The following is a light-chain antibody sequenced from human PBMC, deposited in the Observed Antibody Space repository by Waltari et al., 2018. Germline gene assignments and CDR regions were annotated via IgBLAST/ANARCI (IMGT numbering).Light chain of an antibody. CDR2: KAS. CDR3: QQYNSYEWT. CDR1: QSINSW. V-gene: IGKV1-5*03. Sequence: DIQMTQFPSTLSASVGDRLTITCRASQSINSWLAWYQQKPGKAPKLLINKASSLESGVPSRFSGSGSGTEFTLTISSLQPDDFATYYCQQYNSYEWTFGQGTKVAIK. J-gene: IGKJ1*01.